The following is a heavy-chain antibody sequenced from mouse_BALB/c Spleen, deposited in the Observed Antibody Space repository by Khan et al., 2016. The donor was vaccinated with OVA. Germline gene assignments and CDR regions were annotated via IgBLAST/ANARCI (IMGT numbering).Heavy chain of an antibody. CDR2: IDPENGNT. V-gene: IGHV14-4*02. CDR1: GFNIKDYY. Sequence: VQLQQSGAELVRSGASVKLSCTASGFNIKDYYIHWMKQRPEQGLEWIGWIDPENGNTEYAPKFQGKATMTADTSSNTAYLQLSSLTSEDTAVYYCNAFYYGNYLDYWGQGTTRTVSS. CDR3: NAFYYGNYLDY. D-gene: IGHD2-1*01. J-gene: IGHJ2*01.